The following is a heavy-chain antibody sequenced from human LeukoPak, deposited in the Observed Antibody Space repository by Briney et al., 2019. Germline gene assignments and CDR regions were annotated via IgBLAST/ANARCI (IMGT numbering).Heavy chain of an antibody. CDR1: GYTFSDYY. D-gene: IGHD4-11*01. J-gene: IGHJ3*02. CDR2: ISAYNGNT. CDR3: ARPGGDYRTFAFDI. V-gene: IGHV1-18*04. Sequence: ASVKVSCKSSGYTFSDYYMHWVRQAPGQGLEWMGWISAYNGNTNYAQKLQGRVTMTTDTSTSTAYMELRSLRSDDTAVYYCARPGGDYRTFAFDIWGQGTMVTVSS.